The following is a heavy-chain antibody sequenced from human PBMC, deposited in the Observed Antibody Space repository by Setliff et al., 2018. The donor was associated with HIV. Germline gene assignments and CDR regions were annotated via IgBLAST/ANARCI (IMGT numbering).Heavy chain of an antibody. CDR3: ARGDGYRGNDAYYDSGMDV. V-gene: IGHV4-59*01. J-gene: IGHJ6*02. CDR2: IYNSGYT. D-gene: IGHD5-12*01. CDR1: GAPISSYY. Sequence: SETLSLTCKVSGAPISSYYWNWIRQPPGKGLEWIVYIYNSGYTNYKPSLKSRVTISLDTSKNQFSLNLRSVTAADTAVYYCARGDGYRGNDAYYDSGMDVWGQGIPVTVSS.